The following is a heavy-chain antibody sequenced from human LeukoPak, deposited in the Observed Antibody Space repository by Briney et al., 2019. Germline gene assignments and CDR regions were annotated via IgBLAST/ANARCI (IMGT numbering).Heavy chain of an antibody. CDR3: ATRRDDSSGYYYAY. Sequence: ASVKVSCKASGYTFSGHYMHWVRQAPGQGLEWMGWINPNSGGTNYAQKFQGRATMTRDTSISTAYMELSKLRSDDTAVYYCATRRDDSSGYYYAYWGQGTLVTVSS. D-gene: IGHD3-22*01. CDR2: INPNSGGT. J-gene: IGHJ4*02. CDR1: GYTFSGHY. V-gene: IGHV1-2*02.